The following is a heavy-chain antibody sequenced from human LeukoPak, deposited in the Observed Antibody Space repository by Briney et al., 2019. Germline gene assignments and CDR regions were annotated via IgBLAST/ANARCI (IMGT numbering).Heavy chain of an antibody. CDR1: GFTFNDFA. J-gene: IGHJ3*01. CDR3: AKNLGPFDV. Sequence: PGGSLRLSCAASGFTFNDFAMTWVRQAPGKGLEWVSSIGDAGTYYAYSVKGRFTISRDNSKNMLYLQLNSLRAGDTAMYYCAKNLGPFDVRGQGTMVTVSS. CDR2: IGDAGT. V-gene: IGHV3-23*01. D-gene: IGHD3-16*01.